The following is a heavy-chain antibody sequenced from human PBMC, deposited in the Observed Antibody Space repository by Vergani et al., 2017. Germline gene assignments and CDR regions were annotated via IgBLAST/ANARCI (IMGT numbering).Heavy chain of an antibody. V-gene: IGHV4-39*01. Sequence: QLQLQESGPGLVKPSATLSLTCSVSGASIRSRNYYWGWIRQPPGKGLEWIASIYYSGSTYCNPSLKSRVTISVDTSKNQFSLKLSSVTAADTAVYYGARPRVEGDYYYGMDVWGQGTTVTVSS. CDR1: GASIRSRNYY. J-gene: IGHJ6*02. CDR2: IYYSGST. D-gene: IGHD3-10*01. CDR3: ARPRVEGDYYYGMDV.